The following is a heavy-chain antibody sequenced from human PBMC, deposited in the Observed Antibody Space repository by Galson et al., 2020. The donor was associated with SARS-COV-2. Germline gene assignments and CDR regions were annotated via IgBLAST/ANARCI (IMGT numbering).Heavy chain of an antibody. J-gene: IGHJ4*02. D-gene: IGHD3-9*01. CDR3: VRQILTGYYSFYYFDY. CDR2: IYYSESN. CDR1: GGSISSSSYY. V-gene: IGHV4-39*01. Sequence: SETLYLTCTVSGGSISSSSYYWGWIRQPPGEGLEWIGSIYYSESNYYNPSLTSRVTMSVDTSKNQFSLKLSSVTAADTAVYYCVRQILTGYYSFYYFDYWCQGTLVTVSS.